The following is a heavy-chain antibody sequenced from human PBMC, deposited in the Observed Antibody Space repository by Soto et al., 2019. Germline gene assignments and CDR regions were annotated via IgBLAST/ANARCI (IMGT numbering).Heavy chain of an antibody. J-gene: IGHJ6*02. V-gene: IGHV3-33*01. CDR3: ARDKVQYSYGYYGYYYGMDV. D-gene: IGHD5-18*01. CDR1: GFTFSSYG. CDR2: IWYDGSNK. Sequence: QVQLVESGGGVVQPGRSLRLSCAASGFTFSSYGMHWVRQAPGKGLEWVAVIWYDGSNKYYADSVKGRFTISRDNSKNTLYLRMNSLRAEDTAVYYCARDKVQYSYGYYGYYYGMDVWGQGTTVTVSS.